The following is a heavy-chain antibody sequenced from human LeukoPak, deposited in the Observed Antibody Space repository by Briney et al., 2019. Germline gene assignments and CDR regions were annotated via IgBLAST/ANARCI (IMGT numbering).Heavy chain of an antibody. D-gene: IGHD3-16*01. V-gene: IGHV4-34*01. CDR2: IDHGTST. Sequence: SETLSLTCAVYGGSFSVYYWSWVRQPPGKGLEWIGEIDHGTSTNHNSSLKSRYTKSADTSRTPFCLALSSVTAPEWVVYHCARGRDAWKGGSYGMDVWGQGTTVTVSS. CDR1: GGSFSVYY. J-gene: IGHJ6*02. CDR3: ARGRDAWKGGSYGMDV.